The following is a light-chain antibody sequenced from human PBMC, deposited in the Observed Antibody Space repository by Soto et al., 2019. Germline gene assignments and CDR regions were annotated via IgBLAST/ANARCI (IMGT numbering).Light chain of an antibody. J-gene: IGLJ3*02. CDR3: SSFTSRDTLV. CDR2: EVT. Sequence: QSGLTPPSSLSGSPGQSITISCTGTSSDIGGYDFVSWYQQHPAKAPRLIISEVTNRPSGVSNRFSGSKSGNTASLTISGLQVEDEADYFCSSFTSRDTLVFGGGTKVTVL. CDR1: SSDIGGYDF. V-gene: IGLV2-14*01.